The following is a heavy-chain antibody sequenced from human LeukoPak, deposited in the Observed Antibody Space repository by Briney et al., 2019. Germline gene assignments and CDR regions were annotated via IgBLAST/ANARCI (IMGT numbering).Heavy chain of an antibody. CDR3: ARAKCTNGVCPPHFDY. CDR2: ISSSSSYI. Sequence: PGGSLRLSCAASGFTFSSYSMNWVRQAPGKGLEWVSSISSSSSYIYYADSVKGRFTISRDNAKNSLYLQMSSLRAEDTAVYYCARAKCTNGVCPPHFDYWGQGTLVTVSS. CDR1: GFTFSSYS. V-gene: IGHV3-21*01. D-gene: IGHD2-8*01. J-gene: IGHJ4*02.